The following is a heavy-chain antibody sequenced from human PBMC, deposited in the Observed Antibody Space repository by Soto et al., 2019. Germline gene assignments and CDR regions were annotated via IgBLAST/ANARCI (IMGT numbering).Heavy chain of an antibody. Sequence: EVQLLESGGGLVQPGGSLRLSCAASGFTFSSYAMTWVRQAPGKGPEWVSVIGGSGSPTYYADSVKGRFTISRDNSKNTLYLQMNSLRAEETAVYYWAKDLETAVVRAYDYWGQGTLVTVSS. CDR1: GFTFSSYA. CDR3: AKDLETAVVRAYDY. CDR2: IGGSGSPT. V-gene: IGHV3-23*01. D-gene: IGHD4-17*01. J-gene: IGHJ4*02.